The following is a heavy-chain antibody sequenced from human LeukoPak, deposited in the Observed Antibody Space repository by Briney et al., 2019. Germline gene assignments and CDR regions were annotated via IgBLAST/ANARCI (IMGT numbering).Heavy chain of an antibody. V-gene: IGHV7-4-1*02. CDR3: ARDLMVRGFLGALDI. D-gene: IGHD3-10*01. CDR1: GYTFTSCA. CDR2: INTNTGNP. Sequence: ASEIVSCKASGYTFTSCAMNWVRQAPGQGLEWMGWINTNTGNPTYAHGFTGRFVFSLDTSVSTAYLQISSLKAEDTAVYYCARDLMVRGFLGALDIWGQGTMVTVSS. J-gene: IGHJ3*02.